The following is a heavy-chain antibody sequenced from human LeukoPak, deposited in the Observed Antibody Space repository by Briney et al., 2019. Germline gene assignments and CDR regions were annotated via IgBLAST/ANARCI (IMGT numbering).Heavy chain of an antibody. CDR1: NNSISSRSYY. CDR3: AAESYSSSWKGDY. V-gene: IGHV4-61*02. D-gene: IGHD6-13*01. Sequence: PSETLSLTCTVSNNSISSRSYYWAWIRQPPGKGLEWIGRIYTSGSTNYNPSLKSRVTISVDTSKNQFSLKLSSVTAADTAVYYCAAESYSSSWKGDYWGQGTLVTVSS. J-gene: IGHJ4*02. CDR2: IYTSGST.